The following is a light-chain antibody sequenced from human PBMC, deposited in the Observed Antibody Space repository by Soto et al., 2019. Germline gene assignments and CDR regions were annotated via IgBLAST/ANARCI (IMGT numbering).Light chain of an antibody. Sequence: EIVLTQSPGTLSLSPGERVTLSCRASQSINSRYLAWYQQKPGQAPRLLIYGASSRATGIPDRFSGSGSGTDFPLTISRLVPEDFAVYYCQQFGSSPGFTFGPGTKVDIK. J-gene: IGKJ3*01. CDR2: GAS. CDR1: QSINSRY. CDR3: QQFGSSPGFT. V-gene: IGKV3-20*01.